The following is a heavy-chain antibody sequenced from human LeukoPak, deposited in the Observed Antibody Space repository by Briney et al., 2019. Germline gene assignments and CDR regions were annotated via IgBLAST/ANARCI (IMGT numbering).Heavy chain of an antibody. CDR2: IYYSGNT. V-gene: IGHV4-39*07. CDR1: GGSISSTSYY. Sequence: PSETLSLTCTVSGGSISSTSYYWGWIRQPPGKGLEWIGSIYYSGNTFYNPSLKSRFTISIDTSKNQFSLKLSSVTAADTAAYYCARGVGSTVTFLVSLDYWGQGTLVTVSS. CDR3: ARGVGSTVTFLVSLDY. J-gene: IGHJ4*02. D-gene: IGHD4-17*01.